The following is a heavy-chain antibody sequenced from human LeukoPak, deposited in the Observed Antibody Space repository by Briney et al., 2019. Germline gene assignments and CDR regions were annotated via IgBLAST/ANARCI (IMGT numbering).Heavy chain of an antibody. D-gene: IGHD1-26*01. J-gene: IGHJ5*02. Sequence: TPGGSLRLSCAASGFTFSSYAMHWVRQAPGKGLEWVSSISSSSSYIYYADSVKGRFTISRDNAKNSLYLQMNSLRAEDTAVYYCARDIVGAGDLAVWWFDPWGQGTLVTVSS. CDR3: ARDIVGAGDLAVWWFDP. CDR1: GFTFSSYA. V-gene: IGHV3-21*01. CDR2: ISSSSSYI.